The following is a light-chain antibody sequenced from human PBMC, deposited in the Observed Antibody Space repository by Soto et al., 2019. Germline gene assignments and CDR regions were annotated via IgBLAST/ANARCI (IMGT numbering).Light chain of an antibody. CDR2: EVS. CDR1: SSDVGAYNS. V-gene: IGLV2-14*01. Sequence: QSVLTQPASVSGSPGQSITISCTGTSSDVGAYNSVSWYQQHPGKAPQLMIYEVSNRPSGVSNRFSGSKSGNTASLTISGLQAEDDDDYYCTSYTSSSPLVFGTGTKVTVL. J-gene: IGLJ1*01. CDR3: TSYTSSSPLV.